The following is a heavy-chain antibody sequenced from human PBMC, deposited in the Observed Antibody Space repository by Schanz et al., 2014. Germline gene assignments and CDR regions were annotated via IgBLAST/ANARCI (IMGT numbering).Heavy chain of an antibody. D-gene: IGHD1-1*01. Sequence: EVQLVESGGGLVQPGGSLRLSCAASGFTFSDYCMVWIRQAPGKGLEWVGFIRSKDYGGPPEYVAPVKGRFTISRDDSRGIAYLHMTSLKTEDTGVYYCTRDSRTWNNWFDSWGQGTLVIVSS. J-gene: IGHJ5*01. CDR3: TRDSRTWNNWFDS. CDR2: IRSKDYGGPP. V-gene: IGHV3-49*03. CDR1: GFTFSDYC.